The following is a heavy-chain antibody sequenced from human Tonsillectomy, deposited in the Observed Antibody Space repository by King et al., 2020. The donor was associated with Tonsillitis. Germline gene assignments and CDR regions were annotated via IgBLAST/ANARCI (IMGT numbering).Heavy chain of an antibody. CDR3: ARSLTYYDFWSGYSSYYFDY. CDR2: ISSSGTYI. J-gene: IGHJ4*02. Sequence: VQLVESGGGLVKPGGSLRLSCAASGFTFSTYSMSWVRQAPGKGLEWVSSISSSGTYIYYADSVKGRFTISRDSAENSLYLQMNSLRVEDTAVYSCARSLTYYDFWSGYSSYYFDYWGQGTLVTVSS. CDR1: GFTFSTYS. V-gene: IGHV3-21*01. D-gene: IGHD3-3*01.